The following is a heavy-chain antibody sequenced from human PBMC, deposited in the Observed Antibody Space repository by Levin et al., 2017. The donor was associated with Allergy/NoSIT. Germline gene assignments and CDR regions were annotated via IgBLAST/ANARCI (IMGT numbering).Heavy chain of an antibody. CDR1: GILFSSYD. Sequence: ETLSLTCAASGILFSSYDMNWVRQAPGKGLEWVSSISAGGNYIYYADSVKGRFTISRDNAKNSLFLQMNSLRAEDTAVYYCASWAMYHYDRSAFDYFYYATDVWGQGTTVTVSS. CDR2: ISAGGNYI. J-gene: IGHJ6*02. CDR3: ASWAMYHYDRSAFDYFYYATDV. V-gene: IGHV3-21*01. D-gene: IGHD3-22*01.